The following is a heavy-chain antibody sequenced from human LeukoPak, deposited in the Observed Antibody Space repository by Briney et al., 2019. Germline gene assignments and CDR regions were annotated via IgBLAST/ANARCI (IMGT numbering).Heavy chain of an antibody. Sequence: PSETLSLTCAVYGGSFSGYYWSWIRQPPGKGLEWIGEISHSGSTNYNPSLQSRVTISVDTSKNQFSLKLSSVTAADTAVYYCARGLGDDSSGYADYWGQGTLVTVSS. CDR1: GGSFSGYY. V-gene: IGHV4-34*01. D-gene: IGHD3-22*01. CDR3: ARGLGDDSSGYADY. J-gene: IGHJ4*02. CDR2: ISHSGST.